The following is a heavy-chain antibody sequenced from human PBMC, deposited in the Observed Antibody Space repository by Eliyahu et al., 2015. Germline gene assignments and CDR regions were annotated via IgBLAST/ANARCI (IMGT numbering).Heavy chain of an antibody. V-gene: IGHV4-39*01. CDR1: GDSIRTSTDY. J-gene: IGHJ6*04. CDR3: ARGGYCGGSTSCYGDGLDV. CDR2: VYSSGSA. D-gene: IGHD2-21*01. Sequence: QLQLHESGPRVVKPSETLSLTCTVFGDSIRTSTDYWAWXRLPPGKGLEWIGNVYSSGSAFNSPSLKSRVTLSVDKSKNQFSLKLRSVTAADTADYYCARGGYCGGSTSCYGDGLDVWGKGTTVTVSS.